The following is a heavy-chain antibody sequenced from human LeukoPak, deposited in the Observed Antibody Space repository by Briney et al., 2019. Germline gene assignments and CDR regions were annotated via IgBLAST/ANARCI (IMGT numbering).Heavy chain of an antibody. CDR1: GFTFSSYA. V-gene: IGHV3-30-3*01. CDR3: ARDACSGGSCYSGHAFDI. CDR2: ISYEGSNK. J-gene: IGHJ3*02. D-gene: IGHD2-15*01. Sequence: PGGSLRLSCAASGFTFSSYAMHWVRQAPGKGLEWVAVISYEGSNKYYADSVKGRFTISRDNSKNTLYLQMNGLRAEDTAVYYCARDACSGGSCYSGHAFDIWGQGTMVTVS.